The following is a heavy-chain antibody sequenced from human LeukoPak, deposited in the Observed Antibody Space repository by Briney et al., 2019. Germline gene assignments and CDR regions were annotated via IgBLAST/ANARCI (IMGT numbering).Heavy chain of an antibody. V-gene: IGHV1-24*01. CDR2: FDPEDGET. Sequence: ASVKVSCKVSGYTLTELSMHWVRQAPGKGLEWMGGFDPEDGETIYAQKFQGRVTMTEDTSTDTAYMELSSLRSGDTAVYYCATVPVPLYSGYDPYYFDYWGQGTLVTVSS. CDR1: GYTLTELS. J-gene: IGHJ4*02. D-gene: IGHD5-12*01. CDR3: ATVPVPLYSGYDPYYFDY.